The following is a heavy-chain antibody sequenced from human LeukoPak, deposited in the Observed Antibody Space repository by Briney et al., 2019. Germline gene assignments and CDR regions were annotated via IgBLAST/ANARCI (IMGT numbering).Heavy chain of an antibody. CDR2: INHSRST. CDR1: GGSFSGYY. V-gene: IGHV4-34*01. D-gene: IGHD2-15*01. Sequence: SETLSLTCAVYGGSFSGYYWSWIRQPPGKGLEWIGEINHSRSTNYNPSLKSRVTISVDTSKNQFSLKLSSVTAADTAVYYCARMILYCSGGSCYQRYWFDPWGQGTLVTVSS. CDR3: ARMILYCSGGSCYQRYWFDP. J-gene: IGHJ5*02.